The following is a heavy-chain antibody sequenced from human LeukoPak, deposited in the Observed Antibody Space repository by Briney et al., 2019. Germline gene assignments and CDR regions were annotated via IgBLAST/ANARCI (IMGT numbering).Heavy chain of an antibody. J-gene: IGHJ4*02. CDR1: GGSISSSSYY. Sequence: SETLSLTCTVSGGSISSSSYYWGWIRQPPGKGLEWIGSIYYSGSTYYNPSLKSRVTISVDTSKNQFSLKLSSVTAADTAVYHCARAIAARFDYWGQETLVTVSS. CDR2: IYYSGST. CDR3: ARAIAARFDY. D-gene: IGHD6-6*01. V-gene: IGHV4-39*01.